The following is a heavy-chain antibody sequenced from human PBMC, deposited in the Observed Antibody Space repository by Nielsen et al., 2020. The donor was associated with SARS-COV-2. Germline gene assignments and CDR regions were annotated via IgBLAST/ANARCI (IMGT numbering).Heavy chain of an antibody. D-gene: IGHD3-10*01. J-gene: IGHJ4*02. Sequence: GESLKISCVASGFTFSNYGMHWVRQTPGRGLEWVAHISYDGSDQYYEDSLKGRFTISRDNSKNILYLQMNNLRAEDTAVYYCVKDGAYYGVRGVVHFGYGGRGNLVTVSS. CDR1: GFTFSNYG. CDR2: ISYDGSDQ. V-gene: IGHV3-30*18. CDR3: VKDGAYYGVRGVVHFGY.